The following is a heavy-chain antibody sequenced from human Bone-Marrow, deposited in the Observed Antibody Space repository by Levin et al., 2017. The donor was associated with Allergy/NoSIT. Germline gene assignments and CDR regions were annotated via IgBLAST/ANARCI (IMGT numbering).Heavy chain of an antibody. V-gene: IGHV3-23*01. CDR1: GFTFSTSA. J-gene: IGHJ5*02. Sequence: LSLTCAASGFTFSTSAMSWVRQAPGKGLEWVSVIRGSGGGTYYADSVKGRFTISRDNSENALYLQMNSLRAEETAVYYCAKGPTTVTTRWFDPWGQGTLVTVSS. CDR3: AKGPTTVTTRWFDP. D-gene: IGHD4-17*01. CDR2: IRGSGGGT.